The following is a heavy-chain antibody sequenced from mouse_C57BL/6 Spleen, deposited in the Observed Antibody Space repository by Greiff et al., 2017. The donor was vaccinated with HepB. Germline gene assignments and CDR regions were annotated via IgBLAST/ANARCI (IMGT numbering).Heavy chain of an antibody. J-gene: IGHJ4*01. Sequence: VKLQESGPELVKPGASVKISCKASGYSFTSYYIHWVKQRPGQGLEWIGWIYPGSGNTKYNEKFKGKATLTADTSSSTAYMQLSSLTSEDSAVYYCARSGTTGYYYAMDYWGQGTSVTVSS. CDR3: ARSGTTGYYYAMDY. V-gene: IGHV1-66*01. CDR1: GYSFTSYY. D-gene: IGHD1-1*01. CDR2: IYPGSGNT.